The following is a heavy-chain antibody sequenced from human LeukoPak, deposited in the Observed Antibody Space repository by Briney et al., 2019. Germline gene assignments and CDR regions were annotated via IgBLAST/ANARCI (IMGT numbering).Heavy chain of an antibody. D-gene: IGHD6-19*01. J-gene: IGHJ4*02. CDR2: IYYSGST. V-gene: IGHV4-59*08. CDR1: GGSISSYY. Sequence: SETLSLTCTVSGGSISSYYWSWIRQPPGKGLEWIGYIYYSGSTNYNPSLKSRVTISVDTSKNQFPLKLSSVTAADTAVYYCARRRGGWPYYFDYWGQGTLVTVSS. CDR3: ARRRGGWPYYFDY.